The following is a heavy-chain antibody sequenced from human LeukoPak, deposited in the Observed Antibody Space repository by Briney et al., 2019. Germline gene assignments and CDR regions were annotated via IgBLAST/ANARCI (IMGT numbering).Heavy chain of an antibody. J-gene: IGHJ5*02. CDR2: INHSGST. CDR3: ARALRGSGYCDP. V-gene: IGHV4-34*01. CDR1: GFTFRNAW. D-gene: IGHD3-22*01. Sequence: GSLRLSCTASGFTFRNAWMCGVGQAPGKGLEGIGEINHSGSTNYNPSLKSRVTISVDTSKNQFSLKLSSVTAADTAVYYCARALRGSGYCDPWGQGTLVTVSS.